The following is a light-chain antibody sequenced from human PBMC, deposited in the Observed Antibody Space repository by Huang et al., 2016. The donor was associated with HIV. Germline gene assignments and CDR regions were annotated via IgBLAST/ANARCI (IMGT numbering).Light chain of an antibody. Sequence: DIVLTQSPDSLAVSLGERATINCSSSRSILYNSNNKNYLAWHQQKPGQSPNLLIYWESTPESGVPDRFSGSGSETDFTLTISSLQAEDVAVYFCQQYYTTPGTFGPGTTVHIK. CDR1: RSILYNSNNKNY. CDR3: QQYYTTPGT. CDR2: WES. V-gene: IGKV4-1*01. J-gene: IGKJ3*01.